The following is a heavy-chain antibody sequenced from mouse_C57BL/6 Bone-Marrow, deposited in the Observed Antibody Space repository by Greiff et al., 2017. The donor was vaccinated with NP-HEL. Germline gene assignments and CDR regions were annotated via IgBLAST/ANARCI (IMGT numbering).Heavy chain of an antibody. V-gene: IGHV5-17*01. J-gene: IGHJ4*01. Sequence: EVKLVESGGGLVKPGGSLKLSCAASGFTFSDYGMHWVRQAPEKGLEWVAYISSGSSTIYYADTVKGRFTISRDNAKNTLFLQMTSLRSEDTAMYYCARLDGYGYYAMDYWGQGTSVTVSS. CDR2: ISSGSSTI. CDR1: GFTFSDYG. CDR3: ARLDGYGYYAMDY. D-gene: IGHD2-3*01.